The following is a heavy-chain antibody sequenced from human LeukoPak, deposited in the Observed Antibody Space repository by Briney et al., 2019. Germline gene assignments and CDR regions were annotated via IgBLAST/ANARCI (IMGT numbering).Heavy chain of an antibody. CDR3: ARGWYYDTLTGYYNGFDY. CDR2: IYTSGST. J-gene: IGHJ4*02. D-gene: IGHD3-9*01. Sequence: PSETLSLTCTVSGGSISSYYWSWIRQPAGKGLEWIGRIYTSGSTNYNPSLKSRVTMSVDTSKNQFSLKLSSVTAADTAVYYCARGWYYDTLTGYYNGFDYWGQGTLVTVSS. V-gene: IGHV4-4*07. CDR1: GGSISSYY.